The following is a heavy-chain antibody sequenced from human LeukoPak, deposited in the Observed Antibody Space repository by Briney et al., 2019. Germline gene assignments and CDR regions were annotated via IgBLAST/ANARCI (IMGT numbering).Heavy chain of an antibody. Sequence: SETLSLTCNVSGGSTSSLYWSWIRQPPGKGLEWIGYIFNGGTTRYNPSLNSRVTISVDTSKNQFSLILSSVTAADTAVYFCAGFRAANFENWGQGTLLTVSS. CDR1: GGSTSSLY. V-gene: IGHV4-59*11. CDR3: AGFRAANFEN. J-gene: IGHJ4*02. CDR2: IFNGGTT.